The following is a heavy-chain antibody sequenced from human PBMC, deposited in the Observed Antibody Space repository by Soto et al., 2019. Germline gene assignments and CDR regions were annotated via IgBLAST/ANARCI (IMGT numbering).Heavy chain of an antibody. D-gene: IGHD6-6*01. Sequence: VQLVESGGGVVQPGRSLRLSCAASGFTFSTYGMHWVRQAPGKGLEWVAVISYDGSNKYYAESVKGRFTISRDNSKNTLYLQMNSLRAEDTAVYYCAKARKVEYSSSGGMDVWGQGTTVTVSS. CDR1: GFTFSTYG. V-gene: IGHV3-30*18. CDR2: ISYDGSNK. CDR3: AKARKVEYSSSGGMDV. J-gene: IGHJ6*02.